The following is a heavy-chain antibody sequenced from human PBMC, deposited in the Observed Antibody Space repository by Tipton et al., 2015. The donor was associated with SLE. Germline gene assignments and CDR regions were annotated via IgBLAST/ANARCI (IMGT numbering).Heavy chain of an antibody. CDR3: ARAPTISVAGTTDPFGTDV. V-gene: IGHV3-33*01. Sequence: SLRLSCAASGFTYSGYAMPWVRQAPGKGLEWVAFIRADGSNKDYADSVKGRLTISSDNAKNTLYLQMRSLRVEDTGIYYCARAPTISVAGTTDPFGTDVWGPGTRVTVSS. CDR2: IRADGSNK. J-gene: IGHJ6*02. D-gene: IGHD6-19*01. CDR1: GFTYSGYA.